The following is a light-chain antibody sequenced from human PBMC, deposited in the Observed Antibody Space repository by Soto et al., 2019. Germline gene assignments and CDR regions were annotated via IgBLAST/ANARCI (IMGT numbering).Light chain of an antibody. CDR1: QTVSIS. V-gene: IGKV3-11*01. J-gene: IGKJ4*01. Sequence: EIVFTQSPSTLGFAPGARAPLSCRASQTVSISLAWYQQKPGQAPRLLIYEASNRATGIPARFSGSGSGADFTLTISSLEPEDFALYYCQQHINWPLTFGGGTKVDI. CDR2: EAS. CDR3: QQHINWPLT.